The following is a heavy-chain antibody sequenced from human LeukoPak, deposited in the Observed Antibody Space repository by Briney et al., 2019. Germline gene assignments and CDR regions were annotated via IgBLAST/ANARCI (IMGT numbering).Heavy chain of an antibody. CDR2: ISSSSSYI. D-gene: IGHD5-18*01. J-gene: IGHJ4*02. V-gene: IGHV3-21*01. CDR1: GFTFSSYS. Sequence: GGSLRLSCAASGFTFSSYSVNWVRQAPGKGLEWVSSISSSSSYIYYADSVKGRFTISRDNAKNSLYLQMNSLRAEDTAVYYCARDGDSYGYFDYWGQGTLVTVSS. CDR3: ARDGDSYGYFDY.